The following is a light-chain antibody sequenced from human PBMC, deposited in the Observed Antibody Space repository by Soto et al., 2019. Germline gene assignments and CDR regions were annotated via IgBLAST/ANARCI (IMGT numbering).Light chain of an antibody. J-gene: IGKJ1*01. CDR2: KAS. V-gene: IGKV1-5*03. Sequence: DIQMSQSPARISGSXGDGVTITCRASQSISSWLAWYQQKPGKAPKLLIYKASNLESGVPSRFSGSGSGTEFTLTISSLQPNDLATYYCQQYSSHWTFGQGTKV. CDR1: QSISSW. CDR3: QQYSSHWT.